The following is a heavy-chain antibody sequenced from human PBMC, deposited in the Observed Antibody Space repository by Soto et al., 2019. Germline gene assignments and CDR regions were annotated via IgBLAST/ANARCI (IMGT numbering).Heavy chain of an antibody. Sequence: GGSLRLSCVASEFSFSKYWMAWVRQAPGKGLEWVANIREDGNEIYYVDSVKGRFTISRDNAKNSLYLQMNGLRVEDTAVYYCARPTGWRDPFDIWGQGTMVTVSS. CDR1: EFSFSKYW. J-gene: IGHJ3*02. D-gene: IGHD6-19*01. CDR2: IREDGNEI. CDR3: ARPTGWRDPFDI. V-gene: IGHV3-7*01.